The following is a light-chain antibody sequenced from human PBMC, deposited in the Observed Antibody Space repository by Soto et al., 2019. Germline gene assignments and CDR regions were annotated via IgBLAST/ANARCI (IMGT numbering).Light chain of an antibody. Sequence: QSVLTQPASVSGSPGQSISISCTGTSSDIGTYNRVSWYQHHPDKAPTLLIYEVFTRPSGVSNHFSGSKSGNTASLTISGLQPGDDADYYCSSYTTSDPYVFGTGTKLTVL. V-gene: IGLV2-14*01. CDR3: SSYTTSDPYV. CDR2: EVF. J-gene: IGLJ1*01. CDR1: SSDIGTYNR.